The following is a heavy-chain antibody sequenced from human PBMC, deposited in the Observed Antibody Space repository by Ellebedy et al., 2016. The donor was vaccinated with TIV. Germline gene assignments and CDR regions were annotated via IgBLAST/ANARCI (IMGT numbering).Heavy chain of an antibody. CDR3: AKDGYGNYDY. Sequence: GESLKISCTASGFIFSDYAMHWVRQAPGKGLEWVSLISGDGSKTYYADFVKGRFTISRDNSKNSLFLQMNSLRTEDTALFYCAKDGYGNYDYWGRGTSVTVSS. D-gene: IGHD4-11*01. J-gene: IGHJ4*02. CDR1: GFIFSDYA. V-gene: IGHV3-43*02. CDR2: ISGDGSKT.